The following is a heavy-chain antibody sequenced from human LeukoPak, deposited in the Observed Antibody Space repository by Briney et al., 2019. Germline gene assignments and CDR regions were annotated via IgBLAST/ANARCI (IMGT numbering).Heavy chain of an antibody. D-gene: IGHD3-22*01. CDR1: GFTFSSYW. V-gene: IGHV3-7*03. CDR3: AKDRSTMIPASFDY. Sequence: GGSLRLSCAASGFTFSSYWMTWVRQAPGKGLEWVANIKQDGGESYYVDSVKGRFTISRDNSKNTLYLQMNSLRAEDTAVYYCAKDRSTMIPASFDYWGQGTLVTVSS. CDR2: IKQDGGES. J-gene: IGHJ4*02.